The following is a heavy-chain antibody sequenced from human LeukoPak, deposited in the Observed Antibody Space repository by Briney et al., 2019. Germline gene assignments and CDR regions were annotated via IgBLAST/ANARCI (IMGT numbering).Heavy chain of an antibody. CDR1: GGSISSYY. D-gene: IGHD3-10*01. CDR3: ARGVPHLDY. J-gene: IGHJ4*02. Sequence: SETLSLTCTVSGGSISSYYWSWIRRPPGKGLEWIGYMYYSGSTNYNPSLKSRVTISVDTSKNQFSLKLSSVTAADTAVYYCARGVPHLDYWGQGTLVTVSS. V-gene: IGHV4-59*01. CDR2: MYYSGST.